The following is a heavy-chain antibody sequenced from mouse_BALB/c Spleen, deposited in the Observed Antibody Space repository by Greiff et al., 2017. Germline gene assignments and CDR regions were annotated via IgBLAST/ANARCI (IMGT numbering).Heavy chain of an antibody. D-gene: IGHD2-1*01. CDR2: IDPENGDT. CDR1: GFNIKDYY. J-gene: IGHJ2*01. Sequence: EVKLQQSGAELVRSGASVKLSCTASGFNIKDYYMHWVKQRPEQGLEWIGWIDPENGDTEYAPKFQGKATMTADTSSNTAYLQLSSLTSEDTAVYYCNAIYGNYVGYFDYWGQGTTLTVSS. V-gene: IGHV14-4*02. CDR3: NAIYGNYVGYFDY.